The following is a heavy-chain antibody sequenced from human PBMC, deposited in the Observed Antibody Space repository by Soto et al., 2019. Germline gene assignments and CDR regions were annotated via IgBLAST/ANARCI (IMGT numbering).Heavy chain of an antibody. V-gene: IGHV3-23*01. Sequence: PGGSLRLSCAASGFTFSSYAMSWVRQAPGKGLEWVSAISGSGGSTYYADSVKGRFTISRDNSKNTLYLQMSSLTVEDTAIYYCARDRGYSSFDLWGQGTLVTVSS. CDR1: GFTFSSYA. J-gene: IGHJ5*02. D-gene: IGHD1-1*01. CDR2: ISGSGGST. CDR3: ARDRGYSSFDL.